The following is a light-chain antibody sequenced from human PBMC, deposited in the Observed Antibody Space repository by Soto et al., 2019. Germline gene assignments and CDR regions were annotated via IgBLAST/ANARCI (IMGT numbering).Light chain of an antibody. CDR3: QQRSKWPLT. Sequence: EIVLTQSPATLSLSPGQRATLSCRASQSVSRYLAWYQQKPGQAAILVIYDASNSSADIPARFSGSGSGTDFTLPINSLEPEDFADYDCQQRSKWPLTFGGGTNVE. V-gene: IGKV3-11*01. CDR1: QSVSRY. J-gene: IGKJ4*01. CDR2: DAS.